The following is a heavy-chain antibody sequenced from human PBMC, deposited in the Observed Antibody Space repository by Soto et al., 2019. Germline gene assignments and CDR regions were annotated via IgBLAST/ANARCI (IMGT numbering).Heavy chain of an antibody. J-gene: IGHJ4*02. D-gene: IGHD5-18*01. CDR2: VNPQSGNT. CDR3: ARRARVGRQLWLPFDY. V-gene: IGHV1-8*01. CDR1: GYTFSSYD. Sequence: ASVKVSCKGSGYTFSSYDINWVRQASGQGLEWMGWVNPQSGNTGYAQKFQGRVTMTRGFFIDTVYMELSSLTSEDTAVYYCARRARVGRQLWLPFDYWAEGTLVTVS.